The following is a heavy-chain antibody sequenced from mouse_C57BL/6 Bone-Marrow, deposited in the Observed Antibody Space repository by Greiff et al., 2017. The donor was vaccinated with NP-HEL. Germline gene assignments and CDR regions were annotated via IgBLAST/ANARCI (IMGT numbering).Heavy chain of an antibody. J-gene: IGHJ4*01. CDR1: GFSFTSSG. V-gene: IGHV2-2*01. Sequence: QVQLQQSGPGLVLPSQCLSLSCTVSGFSFTSSGVHWVRQSPGKGLEWLGVIWSGGSTDYYAAFISSLCISKYNSKSQVFFKLNSLQADDTAIYYCDTDGYPYYAKDYWGQGTSVTVSS. CDR3: DTDGYPYYAKDY. D-gene: IGHD2-3*01. CDR2: IWSGGST.